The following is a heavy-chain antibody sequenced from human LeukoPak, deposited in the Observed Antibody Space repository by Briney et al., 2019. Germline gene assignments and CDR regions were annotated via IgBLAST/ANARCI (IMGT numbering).Heavy chain of an antibody. J-gene: IGHJ4*02. CDR3: ARDGGAVDY. CDR2: IYYSGST. CDR1: GGSISSYY. Sequence: PSETLSLTCTVSGGSISSYYWSWIRQPPGKGLEWIGYIYYSGSTNYSPSLKSRVTISVDTSKNQFSLKLSSVTAADTAVYYCARDGGAVDYWGQGTLVTVSS. V-gene: IGHV4-59*01. D-gene: IGHD3-16*01.